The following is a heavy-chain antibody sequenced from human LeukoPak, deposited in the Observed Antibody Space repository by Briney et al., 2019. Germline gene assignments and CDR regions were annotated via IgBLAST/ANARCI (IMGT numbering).Heavy chain of an antibody. D-gene: IGHD5/OR15-5a*01. V-gene: IGHV3-7*01. Sequence: GRSLRLSCAASGFTFSNYWMSWVRQVPGKGLEWVANIKQDGSEFYYVDSVKGRFTISRDNAKNSLDLQMNSLRVEDTAIYYCARDKVSGPTLLDYWGQGTLVTVSS. CDR3: ARDKVSGPTLLDY. J-gene: IGHJ4*02. CDR2: IKQDGSEF. CDR1: GFTFSNYW.